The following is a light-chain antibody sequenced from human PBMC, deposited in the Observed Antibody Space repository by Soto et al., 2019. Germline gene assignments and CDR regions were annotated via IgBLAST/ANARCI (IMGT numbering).Light chain of an antibody. CDR2: ENN. CDR1: SSNIGNNY. Sequence: QSVLTQPPSVSVALGQKVTISCSGSSSNIGNNYVSWYQQLPGAAPRLLIYENNKRSSGIPDRFSGSKSGTSATLGITGLQTGDEADYYCGTWDSSLRAGAVFGGGTQLTVL. CDR3: GTWDSSLRAGAV. J-gene: IGLJ2*01. V-gene: IGLV1-51*01.